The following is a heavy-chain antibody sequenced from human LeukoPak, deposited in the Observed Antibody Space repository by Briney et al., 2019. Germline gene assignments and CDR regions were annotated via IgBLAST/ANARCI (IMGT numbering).Heavy chain of an antibody. CDR3: ASGSYLWGGMDV. CDR1: GDSFSNYG. CDR2: ISADSGDR. J-gene: IGHJ6*02. D-gene: IGHD1-26*01. V-gene: IGHV1-18*01. Sequence: ASVKVSCKASGDSFSNYGFAWVRQAPGQGLEWMGWISADSGDRYYAQNFQHRVTMTTDTSTTTGYMELRSLRSDDTAVYYCASGSYLWGGMDVWGQGTTVTVSS.